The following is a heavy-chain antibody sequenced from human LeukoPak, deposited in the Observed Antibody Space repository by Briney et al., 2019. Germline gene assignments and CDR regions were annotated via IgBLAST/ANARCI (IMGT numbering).Heavy chain of an antibody. D-gene: IGHD1-26*01. CDR2: IAYDGSIK. CDR1: GFTFSSYA. Sequence: GGSLRLSCVASGFTFSSYAMHWVRQAPGKGLEWVTVIAYDGSIKYYADSVKGRFTISRDDSKNTLYLQMNSLRAEDTAVYYCARDLIVGAPDYFDYWGQGTLVTVSS. J-gene: IGHJ4*02. CDR3: ARDLIVGAPDYFDY. V-gene: IGHV3-30*04.